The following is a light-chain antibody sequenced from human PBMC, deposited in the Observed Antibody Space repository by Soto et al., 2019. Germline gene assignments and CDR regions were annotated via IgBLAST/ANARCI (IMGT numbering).Light chain of an antibody. CDR1: QSVLYSSNNKNC. J-gene: IGKJ2*02. CDR3: QQYYTTPCT. V-gene: IGKV4-1*01. CDR2: WAS. Sequence: DIVMTQSPDSLAVSLGERATVNCKSSQSVLYSSNNKNCLAWYQQKPGQPPKLLIYWASTREFGVPDRFSGSGSGTDFTLTISRLQAEDVAVYYCQQYYTTPCTFGQGTKLEIK.